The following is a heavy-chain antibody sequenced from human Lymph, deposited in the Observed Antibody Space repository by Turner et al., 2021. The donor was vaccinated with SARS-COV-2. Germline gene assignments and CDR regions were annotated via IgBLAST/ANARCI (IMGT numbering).Heavy chain of an antibody. D-gene: IGHD6-19*01. Sequence: QRQLQETGPGLVKPSATLYLHCTVSGDPINSSFYYWAWIRQSPGKELEWIGSIYYSGSTYYNPSLKSRVIIAVDTSMNHFSLKLSAVTSADTAVFYCARGSPQGWYVPVSDYWGQGTLVTVSS. CDR3: ARGSPQGWYVPVSDY. V-gene: IGHV4-39*02. CDR2: IYYSGST. J-gene: IGHJ4*02. CDR1: GDPINSSFYY.